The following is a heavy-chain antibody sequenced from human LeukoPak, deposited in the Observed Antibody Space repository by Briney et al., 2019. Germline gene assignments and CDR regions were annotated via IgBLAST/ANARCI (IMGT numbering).Heavy chain of an antibody. Sequence: PSETLSLTCTVSDGSVSRGSYYWSWIRQSPGKGLEWIGHIFYTGSTNYSPSLKSRVTISIDTSKNQFSLKLTSVTAADTAVYYCARGVTMIVVVIHDWYFDLWGRGTLVTVSS. V-gene: IGHV4-61*01. CDR2: IFYTGST. D-gene: IGHD3-22*01. J-gene: IGHJ2*01. CDR3: ARGVTMIVVVIHDWYFDL. CDR1: DGSVSRGSYY.